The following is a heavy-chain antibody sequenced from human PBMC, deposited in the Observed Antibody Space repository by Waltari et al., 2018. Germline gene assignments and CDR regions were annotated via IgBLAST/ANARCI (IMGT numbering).Heavy chain of an antibody. D-gene: IGHD3-3*01. CDR2: ISGSGGST. CDR1: GFTFSSYA. V-gene: IGHV3-23*01. J-gene: IGHJ5*02. CDR3: AKLEDAYYDFWSGPNWFDP. Sequence: EVQLLESGGGLVQPGGSLRLSCAASGFTFSSYAMSWVRQAPGKGLEWVSAISGSGGSTYYADSVKGRFTISRDNSKNTLYLQMNSLRAEDTAVYYCAKLEDAYYDFWSGPNWFDPWGQGTLVTVSS.